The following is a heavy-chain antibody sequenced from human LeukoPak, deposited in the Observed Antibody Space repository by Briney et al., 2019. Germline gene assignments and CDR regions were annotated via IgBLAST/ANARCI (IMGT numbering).Heavy chain of an antibody. CDR1: GGSFSGYY. J-gene: IGHJ4*02. CDR3: ARGQNWFGELFTTGFGY. CDR2: INHSGST. Sequence: PSETLSLTCAVYGGSFSGYYWSWIRQPPGKGLEWIGEINHSGSTNYNPSLKSRVTISVDPSKNQFSLKLSSVTAADTAVYYCARGQNWFGELFTTGFGYWGQGTLVTVSS. D-gene: IGHD3-10*01. V-gene: IGHV4-34*01.